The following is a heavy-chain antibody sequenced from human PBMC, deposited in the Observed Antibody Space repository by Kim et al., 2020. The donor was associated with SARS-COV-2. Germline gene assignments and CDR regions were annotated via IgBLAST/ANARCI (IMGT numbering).Heavy chain of an antibody. V-gene: IGHV3-NL1*01. CDR3: AKDVLSGVPGY. J-gene: IGHJ4*02. Sequence: TYYADSVTGRVTISRDNSKNTVYLQMNSLRAEDTAVYYCAKDVLSGVPGYWGQGTLVTVSS. D-gene: IGHD3-16*02. CDR2: T.